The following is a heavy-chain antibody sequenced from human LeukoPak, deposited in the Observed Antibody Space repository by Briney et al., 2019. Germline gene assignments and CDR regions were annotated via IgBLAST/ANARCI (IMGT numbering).Heavy chain of an antibody. D-gene: IGHD4-23*01. J-gene: IGHJ4*02. CDR1: GHTITSYY. CDR3: CFGGNGFDY. Sequence: ASVKVSCKALGHTITSYYMHWVRQVPGQGLEWMGLINPSGSGTAYAQRFQGRVTMTRNTSISTAYMELSSLRSEDTAVYYCCFGGNGFDYWGQGTLVTVSS. V-gene: IGHV1-46*01. CDR2: INPSGSGT.